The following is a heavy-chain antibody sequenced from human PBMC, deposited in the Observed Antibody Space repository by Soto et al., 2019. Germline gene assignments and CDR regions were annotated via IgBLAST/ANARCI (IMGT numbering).Heavy chain of an antibody. Sequence: PGGSLRLSCAGSGFTVSSYAMSWVRQAPGKGLQWVSAIGASGAGTYYVDSVKGRFTISRDNSKNTLHLQMNSLRAEDTAVYYCALRKTGSYFDYWGQGNLVTAPQ. CDR1: GFTVSSYA. D-gene: IGHD1-26*01. J-gene: IGHJ4*02. CDR3: ALRKTGSYFDY. V-gene: IGHV3-23*01. CDR2: IGASGAGT.